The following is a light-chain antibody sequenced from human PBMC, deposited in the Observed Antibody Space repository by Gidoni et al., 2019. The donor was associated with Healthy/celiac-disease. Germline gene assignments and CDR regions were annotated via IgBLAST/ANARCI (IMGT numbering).Light chain of an antibody. V-gene: IGKV3-20*01. CDR2: GAS. J-gene: IGKJ4*01. CDR1: QRVSSSY. Sequence: EIVLTQSPGTLSVSPGERTTISCRASQRVSSSYLAWYQQKPGQAPRLLIYGASSRAPGIPDRFSGSGFGTDFTLTIRRLEPEDFGVYYFQQGLTFGGGTKVEIK. CDR3: QQGLT.